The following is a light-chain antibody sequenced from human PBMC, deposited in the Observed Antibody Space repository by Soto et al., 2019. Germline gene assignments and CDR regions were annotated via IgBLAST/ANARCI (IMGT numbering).Light chain of an antibody. J-gene: IGKJ1*01. CDR2: GIS. CDR1: HTISSSY. V-gene: IGKV3-20*01. Sequence: EIVLTQSPGTLSLYPGERATLYCRASHTISSSYLAWYQQKPGQAPRLLMYGISRRATGIPDRFSGSGSGTDFTLTITRLEPEDFAVYYCQQYVTSSPRTFGQGTKVDIK. CDR3: QQYVTSSPRT.